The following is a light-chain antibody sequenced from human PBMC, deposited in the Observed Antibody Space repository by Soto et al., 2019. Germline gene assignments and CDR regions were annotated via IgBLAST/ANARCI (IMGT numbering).Light chain of an antibody. CDR2: RNN. J-gene: IGLJ1*01. CDR1: NSNIGSNH. Sequence: QSVLTQPPSSSGTPGQSVTISCSGSNSNIGSNHVYWFQQFPGTAPKLLIYRNNQHPSGVPDRFSGSKSGTSGSPAISGLRSADEADYYCAAWDGSRSGHVVGTGTKVTVL. V-gene: IGLV1-47*01. CDR3: AAWDGSRSGHV.